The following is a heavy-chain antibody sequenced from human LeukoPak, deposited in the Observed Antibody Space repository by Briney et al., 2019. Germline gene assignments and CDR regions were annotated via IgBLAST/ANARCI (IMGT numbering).Heavy chain of an antibody. V-gene: IGHV3-74*01. J-gene: IGHJ4*02. D-gene: IGHD3-10*01. CDR3: AKAPNYYGSGHFDY. CDR1: GFTFSSYW. Sequence: GGSLRLSCAASGFTFSSYWMHWVRQAPGKGLVWVSRITSDGSTTTYADSVKGRFTISRDNAKNTLYLQTNSLRAKATDVYYCAKAPNYYGSGHFDYWGQGTLVTVSS. CDR2: ITSDGSTT.